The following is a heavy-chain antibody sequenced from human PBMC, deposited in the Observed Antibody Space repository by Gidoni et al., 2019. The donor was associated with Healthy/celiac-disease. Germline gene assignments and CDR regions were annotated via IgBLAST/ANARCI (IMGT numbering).Heavy chain of an antibody. CDR3: ARASDWELPMADNWFDP. CDR2: SSSSSSTI. CDR1: GLTFSSSS. V-gene: IGHV3-48*01. Sequence: EVQLVESGGGLVQPGGSLRLSGAASGLTFSSSSMNWVRQAQGKGLEWVSYSSSSSSTIDYADSVKDRFTISRDNAKNSLYLQRNSLRAEDTAVYDCARASDWELPMADNWFDPWGQGTLVTVSS. J-gene: IGHJ5*02. D-gene: IGHD1-26*01.